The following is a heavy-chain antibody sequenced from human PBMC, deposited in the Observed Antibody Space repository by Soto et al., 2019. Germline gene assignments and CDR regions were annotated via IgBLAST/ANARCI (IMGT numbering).Heavy chain of an antibody. J-gene: IGHJ6*02. Sequence: GGSLRLSCAASGFTFSSYWMSWVRQAPGKGLDGVANIKQDGSEKYYVDSVKGRFTISRDNAKNSLYLQMNSLRAEDTAVYYCAREFDNYDFWSGYSPPRGKYGMDVWGQGTTVTVSS. V-gene: IGHV3-7*05. CDR1: GFTFSSYW. CDR3: AREFDNYDFWSGYSPPRGKYGMDV. D-gene: IGHD3-3*01. CDR2: IKQDGSEK.